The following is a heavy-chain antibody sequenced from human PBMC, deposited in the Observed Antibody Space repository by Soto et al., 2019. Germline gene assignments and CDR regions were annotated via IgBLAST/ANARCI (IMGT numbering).Heavy chain of an antibody. V-gene: IGHV3-21*04. CDR3: AKATATGGGAFDI. J-gene: IGHJ3*02. Sequence: GGSLRLSCAASGFIFSSYSMNWVRQAPGKGLEWVSYIRSSSSPKYYADSVKGRFTISRDNANNSLYLQMNSLTAGDTAVYYCAKATATGGGAFDICGQGTMVTVSS. CDR1: GFIFSSYS. D-gene: IGHD2-8*02. CDR2: IRSSSSPK.